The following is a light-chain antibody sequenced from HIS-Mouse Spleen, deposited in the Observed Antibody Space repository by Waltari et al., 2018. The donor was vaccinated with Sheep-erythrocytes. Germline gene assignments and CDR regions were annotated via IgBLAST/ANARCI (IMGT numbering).Light chain of an antibody. CDR3: SSYAGSNNLV. Sequence: QSALTQPPSASGSPGQSVTISCTGTSSDVGGYNYVSWYQQHHGKAPKLMIYEVSKRPARGPDRFYGYKSGNTASLTVSGLQAEGEAEYYCSSYAGSNNLVFGGGTKLTVL. J-gene: IGLJ3*02. CDR1: SSDVGGYNY. V-gene: IGLV2-8*01. CDR2: EVS.